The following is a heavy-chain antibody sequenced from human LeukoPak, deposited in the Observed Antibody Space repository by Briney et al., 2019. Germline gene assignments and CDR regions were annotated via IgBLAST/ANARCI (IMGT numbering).Heavy chain of an antibody. V-gene: IGHV1-18*01. Sequence: ASVKVSCKASGYTFTSYGISWVRQAPGQGLEWMGGISAYNGNTNYAQKLQGRVTMTTDTSTSTAYMELRSLRSDDTAVYYCARSRDGYNYIYYYYYMDVWGKGTTVTVSS. D-gene: IGHD5-24*01. CDR3: ARSRDGYNYIYYYYYMDV. CDR1: GYTFTSYG. CDR2: ISAYNGNT. J-gene: IGHJ6*03.